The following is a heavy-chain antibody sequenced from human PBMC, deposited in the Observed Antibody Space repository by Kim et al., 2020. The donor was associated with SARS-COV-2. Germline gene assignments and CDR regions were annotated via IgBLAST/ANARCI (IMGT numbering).Heavy chain of an antibody. CDR2: IYYSGST. V-gene: IGHV4-59*01. CDR3: ARDAVLEWFPGSGGMDV. D-gene: IGHD3-3*01. Sequence: SETLSLTCTVSGGSISSYYWSWIRQPPGKGLEWIGYIYYSGSTNYNPSLKSRVTISVDTSKNQFSLKLSSVTAADTAVYYCARDAVLEWFPGSGGMDVWGQGTTVTVSS. J-gene: IGHJ6*02. CDR1: GGSISSYY.